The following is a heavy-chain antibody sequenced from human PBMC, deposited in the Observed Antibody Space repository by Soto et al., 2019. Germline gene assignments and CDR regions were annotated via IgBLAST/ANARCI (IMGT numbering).Heavy chain of an antibody. CDR2: IYHSGST. Sequence: QVQLQESGPGLVKPSGTLSLTCAVSGDSISSNNWWNWVRQSPGKGLEWIGEIYHSGSTYYNPSLNSRVTISIDMSKSQFSLKLSSVTAADTAVYYCASRYSYSWYSYFNYWGQGTLVTVSS. J-gene: IGHJ4*02. V-gene: IGHV4-4*02. D-gene: IGHD6-13*01. CDR3: ASRYSYSWYSYFNY. CDR1: GDSISSNNW.